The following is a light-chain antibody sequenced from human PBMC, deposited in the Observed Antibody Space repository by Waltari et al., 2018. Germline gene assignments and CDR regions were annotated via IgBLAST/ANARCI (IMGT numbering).Light chain of an antibody. CDR3: QHRANRPPWT. CDR2: DAS. CDR1: RSVNHF. V-gene: IGKV3-11*01. Sequence: EIVMTQSPATLSVSLGESVTLSCSASRSVNHFLVWSQQKPVQAPRPVIYDASYRASGVPGRFSGTVSGTDFTLPITSLEPEDFAVYYCQHRANRPPWTFGQGTKV. J-gene: IGKJ1*01.